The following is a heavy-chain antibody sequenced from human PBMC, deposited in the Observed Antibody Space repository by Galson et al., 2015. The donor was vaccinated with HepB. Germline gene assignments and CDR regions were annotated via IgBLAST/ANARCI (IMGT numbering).Heavy chain of an antibody. CDR2: ISSSTTYT. V-gene: IGHV3-11*06. Sequence: SLRLSCAASGLTFSDYYMSWIRQAPGKGLEWLSYISSSTTYTNYADSVKGRFTISRDNAKNSLFLQINSLRAEDTAVYYCARVADADYGDHSHFDYWGQGTLVTVSS. J-gene: IGHJ4*02. CDR1: GLTFSDYY. CDR3: ARVADADYGDHSHFDY. D-gene: IGHD4-17*01.